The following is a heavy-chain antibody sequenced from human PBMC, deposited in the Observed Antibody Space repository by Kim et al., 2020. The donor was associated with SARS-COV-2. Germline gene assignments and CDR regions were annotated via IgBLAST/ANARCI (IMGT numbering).Heavy chain of an antibody. CDR3: AKDGLVGSGIQLWLTWFDP. Sequence: GGSLRLSCAASGFTFSSYAMSWVRQAPGKGLEWVSAISGSGGSTYYADSVKGRFTISRDNSKNTLYLQMNSLRAEDTAVYYCAKDGLVGSGIQLWLTWFDPWGQGTLVTVSS. CDR1: GFTFSSYA. J-gene: IGHJ5*02. CDR2: ISGSGGST. V-gene: IGHV3-23*01. D-gene: IGHD5-18*01.